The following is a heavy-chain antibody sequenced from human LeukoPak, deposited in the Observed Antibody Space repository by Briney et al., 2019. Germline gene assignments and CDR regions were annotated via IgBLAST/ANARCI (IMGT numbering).Heavy chain of an antibody. CDR3: ARDRGSGWPFDY. Sequence: SETLSLTCTVSGGSISSYYWSWIRQPPGRGLEWIGYIYYSGSTNYNPSLKSRVTISVDTSKNQFSLKLSSVTAADAAVYYCARDRGSGWPFDYWGQGTLVTVSS. CDR2: IYYSGST. D-gene: IGHD6-19*01. CDR1: GGSISSYY. V-gene: IGHV4-59*01. J-gene: IGHJ4*02.